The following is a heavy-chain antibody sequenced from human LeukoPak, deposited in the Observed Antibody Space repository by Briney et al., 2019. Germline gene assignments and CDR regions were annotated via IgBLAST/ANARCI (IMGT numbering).Heavy chain of an antibody. Sequence: SETLSLTAAVYSGTFSGYYWSWIRQPPGKGLEWIVEINHSGSTNYNPSLKSRVTISVDTSKNQFSLKLSSVTAADTAVYYCGRMVIAALGYYYMDVWGKGTTVTVSS. CDR1: SGTFSGYY. D-gene: IGHD2-15*01. V-gene: IGHV4-34*01. CDR2: INHSGST. CDR3: GRMVIAALGYYYMDV. J-gene: IGHJ6*03.